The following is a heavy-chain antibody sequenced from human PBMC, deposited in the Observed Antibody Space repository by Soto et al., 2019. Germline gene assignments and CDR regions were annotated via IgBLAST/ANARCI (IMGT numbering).Heavy chain of an antibody. CDR2: ISSSSSYI. CDR3: ARDLGTVVAATPAFDY. D-gene: IGHD2-15*01. Sequence: LRLSCAASGFTFSSYSMNWVRQAPGKGLEWVSSISSSSSYIYYADSVKGRFTISRDNAKNSLYLQMNSLRAEDTAVYYCARDLGTVVAATPAFDYWGQGTLVTVSS. CDR1: GFTFSSYS. J-gene: IGHJ4*02. V-gene: IGHV3-21*01.